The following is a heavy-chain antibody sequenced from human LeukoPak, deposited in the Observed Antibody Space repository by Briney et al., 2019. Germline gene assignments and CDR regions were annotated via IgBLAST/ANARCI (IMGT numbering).Heavy chain of an antibody. Sequence: PGRSLRLSCAASGFTFSNYAMHWVRQAPGKGLEWVAVISYDGNNKYCADSVKGRFTISRDNSKNTLYLQMNSLRAEDTAVYYCARGQVVPAPLDYWGQGTLVTVSS. CDR3: ARGQVVPAPLDY. D-gene: IGHD2-2*01. CDR1: GFTFSNYA. V-gene: IGHV3-30*04. CDR2: ISYDGNNK. J-gene: IGHJ4*02.